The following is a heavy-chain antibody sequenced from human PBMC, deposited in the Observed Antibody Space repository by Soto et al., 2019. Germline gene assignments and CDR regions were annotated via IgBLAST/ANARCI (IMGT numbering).Heavy chain of an antibody. V-gene: IGHV4-59*01. D-gene: IGHD3-3*01. J-gene: IGHJ6*02. CDR2: IYYSGST. Sequence: SETLSPTCPVPGGSISSYYWSWIRQPPGKGLEWIGYIYYSGSTNYNPPLKSRVTISVDTSKNQFSLKLSSVTAADTAVYYCARDRATIFGVVDYGMDVWGQGTTVTVSS. CDR3: ARDRATIFGVVDYGMDV. CDR1: GGSISSYY.